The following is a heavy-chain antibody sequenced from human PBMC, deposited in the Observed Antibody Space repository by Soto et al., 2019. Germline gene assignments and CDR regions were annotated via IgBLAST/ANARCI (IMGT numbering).Heavy chain of an antibody. V-gene: IGHV4-59*01. CDR2: IYYSGST. D-gene: IGHD4-17*01. CDR3: ARSEDDYGDYYFDY. CDR1: GGSISSYY. J-gene: IGHJ4*02. Sequence: SETLSLTCTVSGGSISSYYWSWIRHPPGKGLEWIGYIYYSGSTNYNPSLKSRVTISVDTSKNQFSLKLSSVTAADTAVYYCARSEDDYGDYYFDYWGQGTLVTVSS.